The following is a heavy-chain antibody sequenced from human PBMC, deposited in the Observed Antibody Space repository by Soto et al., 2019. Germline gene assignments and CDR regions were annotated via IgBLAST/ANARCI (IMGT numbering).Heavy chain of an antibody. Sequence: GASVKVSCKASGYTFTSYAMHWVRQAPGQRLEWMGWINAGNGNTKYSQKFQGRVTITRDTSASTAYMELSSLRSEDTAVYYCARGSGTAMEVYYYYYGMDVWGQGTTVTV. CDR2: INAGNGNT. CDR3: ARGSGTAMEVYYYYYGMDV. J-gene: IGHJ6*02. CDR1: GYTFTSYA. D-gene: IGHD5-18*01. V-gene: IGHV1-3*01.